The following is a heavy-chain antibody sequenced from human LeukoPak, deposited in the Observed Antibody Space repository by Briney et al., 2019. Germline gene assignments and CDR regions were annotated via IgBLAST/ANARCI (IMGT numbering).Heavy chain of an antibody. CDR3: AKETSSGNFVTIDC. CDR1: GLTFRSSV. V-gene: IGHV3-23*01. D-gene: IGHD1-26*01. J-gene: IGHJ4*02. Sequence: PGGSLRLSCVASGLTFRSSVMSWVRQAPGKRLEWVSAVTGDGGGTNHADSVKGRLTISRDNSKNTLYLQMDSLRAEDTAVYYCAKETSSGNFVTIDCWGQGTLVTVSS. CDR2: VTGDGGGT.